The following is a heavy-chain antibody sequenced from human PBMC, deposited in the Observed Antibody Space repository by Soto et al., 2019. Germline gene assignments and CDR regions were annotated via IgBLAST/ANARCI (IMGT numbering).Heavy chain of an antibody. CDR2: IIPIFGTA. CDR3: ARCAQDLGDIVVVPAANTHYYYYYGMDV. CDR1: GGTFSSYA. D-gene: IGHD2-2*01. Sequence: QVQLVQSGAEVKKPGSSVKVSCKASGGTFSSYAISWVRQAPGQGLEWMGGIIPIFGTANYAQKFQGRVTITADESTSTAYMELSSLRSEDTAVYYCARCAQDLGDIVVVPAANTHYYYYYGMDVWGQGTTVTVSS. V-gene: IGHV1-69*01. J-gene: IGHJ6*02.